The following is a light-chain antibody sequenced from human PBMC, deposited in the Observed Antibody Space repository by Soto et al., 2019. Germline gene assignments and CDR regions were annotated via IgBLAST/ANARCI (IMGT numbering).Light chain of an antibody. CDR1: SSDIGGYNS. CDR2: DVT. Sequence: QSALTQSPSASGSPGQSVTISCTGTSSDIGGYNSVSWYQQHPGKAPKVMIYDVTKRPSGVPDRFSGSKSGNTASLTVSALQAEDEADYYCSSFVAGNNYWVFGGGTQLTVL. V-gene: IGLV2-8*01. CDR3: SSFVAGNNYWV. J-gene: IGLJ3*02.